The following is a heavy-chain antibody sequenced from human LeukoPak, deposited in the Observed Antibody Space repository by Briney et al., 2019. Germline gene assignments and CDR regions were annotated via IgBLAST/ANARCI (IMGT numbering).Heavy chain of an antibody. J-gene: IGHJ4*02. D-gene: IGHD3-10*01. CDR2: IYPGDSDT. V-gene: IGHV5-51*01. CDR1: GYSFTSYW. Sequence: GESLKISCKGSGYSFTSYWIGWGRQMPGKGLEWMGIIYPGDSDTRYSPSFQGQVTISADKSISTAYLQWSSLKPSDTAMYYCARAVMVRGVIRPFDYWGQGTLATVSS. CDR3: ARAVMVRGVIRPFDY.